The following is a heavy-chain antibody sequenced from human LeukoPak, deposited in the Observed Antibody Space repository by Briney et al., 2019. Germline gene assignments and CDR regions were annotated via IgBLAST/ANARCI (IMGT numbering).Heavy chain of an antibody. J-gene: IGHJ1*01. CDR3: ARVCLGYCSGGSCSEYFQH. Sequence: PGGSLRLSCAASGFTVSSNYMSWVRQAPGKGLEWVSVIYSGGSTYYADSVRGRFTISRDNSKNTLYLQMNSLRAEDTAVYYCARVCLGYCSGGSCSEYFQHWGQGTLVTVSS. D-gene: IGHD2-15*01. V-gene: IGHV3-66*01. CDR2: IYSGGST. CDR1: GFTVSSNY.